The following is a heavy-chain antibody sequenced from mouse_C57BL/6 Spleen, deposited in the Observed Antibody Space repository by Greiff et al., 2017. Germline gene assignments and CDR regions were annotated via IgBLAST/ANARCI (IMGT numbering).Heavy chain of an antibody. CDR1: GYTFTSYW. Sequence: QVQLQQPGAELVKPGASVKMSCKASGYTFTSYWMQWVKQRPGQGLEWIGEIDPSDSYTNYNQKFKGKATLTVDTSSSTAYMQLSSLTSEDSAVYYCARYDGYPSYWDFDVWGTGTTVTASS. V-gene: IGHV1-50*01. D-gene: IGHD2-3*01. J-gene: IGHJ1*03. CDR3: ARYDGYPSYWDFDV. CDR2: IDPSDSYT.